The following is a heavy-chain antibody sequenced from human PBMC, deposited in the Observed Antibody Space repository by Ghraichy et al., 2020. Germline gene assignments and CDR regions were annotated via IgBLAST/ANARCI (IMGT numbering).Heavy chain of an antibody. Sequence: GGPRLSCAASGLIFSTYWMTWVRQAPGKGLEWVANINQDGREKYYVASVKGRFTISRDNAKNSLYLQMNGLRAEDTAVYYCSSGDTFDIWGQGTMVAVSS. CDR1: GLIFSTYW. V-gene: IGHV3-7*03. D-gene: IGHD3-10*01. CDR3: SSGDTFDI. CDR2: INQDGREK. J-gene: IGHJ3*02.